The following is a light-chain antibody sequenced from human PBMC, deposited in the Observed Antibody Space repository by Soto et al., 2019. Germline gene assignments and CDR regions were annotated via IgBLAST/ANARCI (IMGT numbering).Light chain of an antibody. Sequence: EIVMTQSPATLSVSPGERATLSCRASQRVSSNLAWYQQKPGQAPRLLIYGASTRATGIPARFSGSGSGTEFTLTISSLQSEDFAIYSCQQYNNWPLTFGGGTKVDIK. CDR2: GAS. CDR3: QQYNNWPLT. V-gene: IGKV3-15*01. CDR1: QRVSSN. J-gene: IGKJ4*01.